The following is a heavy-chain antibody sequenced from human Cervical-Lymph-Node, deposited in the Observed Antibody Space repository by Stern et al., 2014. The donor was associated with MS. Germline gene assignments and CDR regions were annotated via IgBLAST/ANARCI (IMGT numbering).Heavy chain of an antibody. CDR3: ARLKDGSSYYGHFDS. J-gene: IGHJ4*02. CDR2: YYHTGAT. Sequence: QVQLQESGPGLVRPSGTLSLTCGVSGGSISSNNWWSWVRQPPGKGLEWIGEYYHTGATTHNPSLQSPFIISRDKSNNQLSVRLPSVTAADTAMYYCARLKDGSSYYGHFDSWGQGILVTVSS. V-gene: IGHV4-4*02. D-gene: IGHD1-26*01. CDR1: GGSISSNNW.